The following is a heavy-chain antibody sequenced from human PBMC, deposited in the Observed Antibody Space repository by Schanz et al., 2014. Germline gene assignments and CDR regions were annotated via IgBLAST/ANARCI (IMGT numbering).Heavy chain of an antibody. CDR3: ASGEARVTSSGVVIVPMNV. D-gene: IGHD3-3*01. V-gene: IGHV1-3*04. CDR2: IHTGSGNT. J-gene: IGHJ6*03. CDR1: GYTFAGHA. Sequence: QVQLVQSGPEVKKPGASVKVSCKASGYTFAGHAVHWERQAPGQGPEWVGWIHTGSGNTKYSQKFEGRVTITRDTSASIVYMELSSLRSEDTAVFFCASGEARVTSSGVVIVPMNVWGKGTTXIVSS.